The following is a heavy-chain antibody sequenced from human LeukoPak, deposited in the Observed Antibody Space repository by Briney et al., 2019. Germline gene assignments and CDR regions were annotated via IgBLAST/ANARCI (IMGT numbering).Heavy chain of an antibody. V-gene: IGHV1-69*01. CDR3: ARDLGYCSGGSCYSGDSFDY. D-gene: IGHD2-15*01. J-gene: IGHJ4*02. CDR1: GGTFSSYA. CDR2: IIPIFGTA. Sequence: ASVKLSCKASGGTFSSYAISWVRQAPGQGLEWMGGIIPIFGTANYAQKFQGRVTITADESTSTAYMELSSLRSEDTAVYYCARDLGYCSGGSCYSGDSFDYWGQGTLVTVSS.